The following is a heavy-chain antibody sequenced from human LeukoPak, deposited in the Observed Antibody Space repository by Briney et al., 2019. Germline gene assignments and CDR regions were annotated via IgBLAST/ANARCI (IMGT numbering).Heavy chain of an antibody. D-gene: IGHD6-19*01. V-gene: IGHV3-23*01. Sequence: PGRSLRLSCTASGFTFSSYAMTWVRQAPGKGLQWVSSITSGGSTYYADSVKGRFTISRDNSKNTLYLQLNSLRAEDTAVYYCAKRAVEKASDYWGQGTLVTVSS. CDR1: GFTFSSYA. J-gene: IGHJ4*02. CDR3: AKRAVEKASDY. CDR2: ITSGGST.